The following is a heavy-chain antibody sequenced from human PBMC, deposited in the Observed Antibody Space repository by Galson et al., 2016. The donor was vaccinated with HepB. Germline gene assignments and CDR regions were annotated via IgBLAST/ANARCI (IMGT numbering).Heavy chain of an antibody. D-gene: IGHD5-24*01. V-gene: IGHV1-18*01. Sequence: SVKVSCKASGYKFTNNGISWVRQAPGQGLEWLGWISAKSGDTDLATKFQGRVTLTRDTPTSTVYMQLTSLRSDDTAMYYCATDVQFCFASWGQGTLVAVSS. CDR2: ISAKSGDT. CDR1: GYKFTNNG. CDR3: ATDVQFCFAS. J-gene: IGHJ5*01.